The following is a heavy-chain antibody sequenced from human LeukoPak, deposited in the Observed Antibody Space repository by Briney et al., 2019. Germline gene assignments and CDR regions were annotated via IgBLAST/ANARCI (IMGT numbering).Heavy chain of an antibody. CDR3: AREVLLWFGDRPHWFDP. D-gene: IGHD3-10*01. CDR1: GGSISSYY. V-gene: IGHV4-4*07. Sequence: SETLSLTCTVSGGSISSYYWSWIRQPAGKGLEWIGRIYTSGSTNYNPSLKSRVTMSVDTSKNQFSLKLSSVTAADTAVYYRAREVLLWFGDRPHWFDPWGQGTLVTVSS. CDR2: IYTSGST. J-gene: IGHJ5*02.